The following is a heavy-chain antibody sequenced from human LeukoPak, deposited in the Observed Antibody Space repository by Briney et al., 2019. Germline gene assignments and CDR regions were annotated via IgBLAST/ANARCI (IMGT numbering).Heavy chain of an antibody. V-gene: IGHV1-46*01. CDR3: ARHIIGVVVVAATRGMDV. Sequence: GASVKVSCKASGYTFTSYYMHWVRQAPGQGLEWMGIINPSGGSTSYAQKFQGRVTMTRDTSTSTVYMELSSLRSEDTAVYYCARHIIGVVVVAATRGMDVWGQGTTVTVSS. J-gene: IGHJ6*02. D-gene: IGHD2-15*01. CDR1: GYTFTSYY. CDR2: INPSGGST.